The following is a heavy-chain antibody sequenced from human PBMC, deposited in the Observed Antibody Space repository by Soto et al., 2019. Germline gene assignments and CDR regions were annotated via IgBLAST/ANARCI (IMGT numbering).Heavy chain of an antibody. J-gene: IGHJ4*02. CDR2: IYWDDSK. Sequence: QITLKESGPTLVKPTQTLTLTCTFSGFSLSNNGVGVGWVRQPPGKALEWLALIYWDDSKEYSPSLKSRLNITKDTSRNQVVRKMTNMDPVVTATYYCAKKGGGDYILGYWGLGTLVTVSA. CDR1: GFSLSNNGVG. CDR3: AKKGGGDYILGY. V-gene: IGHV2-5*02. D-gene: IGHD4-17*01.